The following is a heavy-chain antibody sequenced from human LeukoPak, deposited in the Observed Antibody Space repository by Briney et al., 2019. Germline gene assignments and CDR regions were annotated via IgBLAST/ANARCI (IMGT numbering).Heavy chain of an antibody. CDR2: FYPGDSDT. CDR1: GYSFPNYW. Sequence: GASLKISCKGSGYSFPNYWIGWVRQMPGKGLELMGIFYPGDSDTRYSPSFQGQVTISADMSISTAYLQWSSLKASDTAMYYCARQDEGSYYDYWGQGTLVTVSS. V-gene: IGHV5-51*01. CDR3: ARQDEGSYYDY. J-gene: IGHJ4*02. D-gene: IGHD2-15*01.